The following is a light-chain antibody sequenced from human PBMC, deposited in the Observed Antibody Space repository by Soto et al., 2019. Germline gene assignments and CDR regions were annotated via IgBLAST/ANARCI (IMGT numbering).Light chain of an antibody. V-gene: IGKV3-20*01. CDR1: QSVSSSY. CDR2: GAS. J-gene: IGKJ2*02. CDR3: QQYGSSRT. Sequence: EIVLTQSPGTLSLSPGERATLSCRASQSVSSSYLAWYQQKPGQAPRLLIYGASSRATGIPDRFSGSGSGTDFTLTISRLEPEDFAVYYCQQYGSSRTLGQGTKLAIK.